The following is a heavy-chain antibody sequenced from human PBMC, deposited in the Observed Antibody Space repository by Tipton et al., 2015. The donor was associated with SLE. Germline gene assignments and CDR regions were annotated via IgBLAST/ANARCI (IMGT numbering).Heavy chain of an antibody. J-gene: IGHJ4*02. CDR1: GGSIRSSNW. CDR2: IYYGGTI. Sequence: TLSLTCAVSGGSIRSSNWWSWIRQPPGKGLEWIGHIYYGGTIYYNPSLKSRVTMSIDTSKNQFSLKLSSVTAADTAMFYCASGTLEWSHEPDYWGQGTLVTVSS. V-gene: IGHV4-28*02. CDR3: ASGTLEWSHEPDY. D-gene: IGHD3-3*01.